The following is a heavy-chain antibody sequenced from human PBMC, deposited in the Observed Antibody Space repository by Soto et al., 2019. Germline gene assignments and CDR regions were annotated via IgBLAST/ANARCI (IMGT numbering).Heavy chain of an antibody. J-gene: IGHJ4*02. CDR3: VRSPAGYSYGYGDDS. CDR1: GFTFSSYA. V-gene: IGHV3-23*01. Sequence: GGSLRLSCAASGFTFSSYAMSWVRQAPGKGLEWVSAISGSGGSTYYADSVKGRFTISRDNSKDTLYLQMNSLRAEDTAVYYCVRSPAGYSYGYGDDSWGQGTLVTVSS. CDR2: ISGSGGST. D-gene: IGHD5-18*01.